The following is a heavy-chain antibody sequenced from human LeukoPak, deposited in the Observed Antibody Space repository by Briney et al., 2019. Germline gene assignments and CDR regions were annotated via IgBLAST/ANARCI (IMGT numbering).Heavy chain of an antibody. CDR2: INAGNGNT. J-gene: IGHJ4*02. CDR1: GYSFATYT. Sequence: ASVKVSCKASGYSFATYTMHWVRQAPGQGLEWMGWINAGNGNTKYSQEFQGGVTITRDTSASTAYMDLSSLRSEDTAVYYCARDNDSRDPPHFDYWGQGTLVTVSS. D-gene: IGHD3-16*01. CDR3: ARDNDSRDPPHFDY. V-gene: IGHV1-3*03.